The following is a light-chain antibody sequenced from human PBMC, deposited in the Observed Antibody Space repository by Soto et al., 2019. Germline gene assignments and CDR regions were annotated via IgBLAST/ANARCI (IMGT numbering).Light chain of an antibody. CDR2: DVH. CDR1: ITYVDGHDY. V-gene: IGLV2-14*03. J-gene: IGLJ1*01. Sequence: SVLTQPSSLSGSPGQSITISFPLAITYVDGHDYVSWYQQHPGQAPKLIIFDVHNRPSGVSSRFSGSKSGDTASLTISGLRAEDDGDYYCSSYTASNPFYVFGTGTKVTGL. CDR3: SSYTASNPFYV.